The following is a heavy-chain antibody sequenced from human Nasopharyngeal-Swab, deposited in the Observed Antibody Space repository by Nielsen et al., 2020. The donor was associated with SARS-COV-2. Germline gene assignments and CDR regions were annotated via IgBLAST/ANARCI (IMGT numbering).Heavy chain of an antibody. D-gene: IGHD3-22*01. CDR2: IKQNGSEK. Sequence: GESLKISCAASGFTFTSYWMSWVRQAPGKGLEWVANIKQNGSEKYYVDSVKGRFTISRDNAKNSLYLQMNSLRAEDAAVYYCAREAHYYDSSSLDYWGQGTLVTVSS. CDR1: GFTFTSYW. J-gene: IGHJ4*02. CDR3: AREAHYYDSSSLDY. V-gene: IGHV3-7*01.